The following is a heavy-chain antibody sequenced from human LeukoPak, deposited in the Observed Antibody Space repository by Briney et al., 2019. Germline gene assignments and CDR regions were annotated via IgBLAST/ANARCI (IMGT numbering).Heavy chain of an antibody. J-gene: IGHJ4*02. D-gene: IGHD6-19*01. CDR1: GFTFSNYA. CDR2: ISYDGNSQ. Sequence: PGRSLRLSCAASGFTFSNYAIHWVRQAPGRGLEWVAAISYDGNSQHYGAPVKGRFTISRDNSKNTLYLQMNSLRAEDTAVYYCARRSGIAVAGAFDYWGQGTLVTVSS. CDR3: ARRSGIAVAGAFDY. V-gene: IGHV3-30*03.